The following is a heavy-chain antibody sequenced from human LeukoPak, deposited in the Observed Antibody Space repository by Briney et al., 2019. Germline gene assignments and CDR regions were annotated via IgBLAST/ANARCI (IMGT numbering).Heavy chain of an antibody. V-gene: IGHV4-30-4*01. CDR2: IYYSGST. Sequence: SETLSLTCTVSGGSISRGDNYWSWIRQPPGKGLEWIGYIYYSGSTYYNPSLKSRVTISVDTSKNQFSLKLSSVTAADTAVYYCARGLLRPYAPGGYFDLWGRGTLVTVSS. D-gene: IGHD3-3*01. J-gene: IGHJ2*01. CDR3: ARGLLRPYAPGGYFDL. CDR1: GGSISRGDNY.